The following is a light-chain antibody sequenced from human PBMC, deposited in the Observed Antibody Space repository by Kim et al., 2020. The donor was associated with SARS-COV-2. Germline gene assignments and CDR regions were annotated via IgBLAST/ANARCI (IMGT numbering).Light chain of an antibody. J-gene: IGLJ1*01. CDR2: DVS. V-gene: IGLV2-14*03. CDR1: SSDSGTYNY. Sequence: QSFTISCTGTSSDSGTYNYVSWYQQHPGKAPKLMIYDVSNRPSGVANRFSGSKSGNTASLAISGLQAEDEADYYCLSYTSSASYVFGAGTKVTVL. CDR3: LSYTSSASYV.